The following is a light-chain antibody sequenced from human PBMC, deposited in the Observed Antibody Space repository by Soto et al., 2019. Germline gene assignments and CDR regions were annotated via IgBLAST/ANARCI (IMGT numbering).Light chain of an antibody. J-gene: IGKJ5*01. CDR2: DAS. V-gene: IGKV1-5*01. CDR1: QGISSW. Sequence: DIHMTQSPSTLSASVGDRVTITCRASQGISSWLAWYQQKPGRAPKLLIYDASTLESGVPSRFSGSGSETEFTLTISRLQPDDFATYFCHSRAFGQGTRLEI. CDR3: HSRA.